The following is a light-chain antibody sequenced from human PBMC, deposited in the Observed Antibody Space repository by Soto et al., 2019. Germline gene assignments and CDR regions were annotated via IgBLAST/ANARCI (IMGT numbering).Light chain of an antibody. CDR2: DAS. V-gene: IGKV3-11*01. CDR3: QQRSDWPPWT. CDR1: QSISTY. J-gene: IGKJ1*01. Sequence: EIVLTQSPATLSLSPGERATLSCRASQSISTYLAWYQQKPGQAPRLLIYDASNRATGIPARFSGSGSGTDFTLTIRSLEPEDFAVYYCQQRSDWPPWTFGQGTKGEIQ.